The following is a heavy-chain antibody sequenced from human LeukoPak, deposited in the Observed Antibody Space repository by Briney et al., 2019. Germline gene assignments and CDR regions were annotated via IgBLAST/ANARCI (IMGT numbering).Heavy chain of an antibody. CDR3: AREVGSSWSNYFDY. Sequence: SETLSLTCTVSGGSTSSYYWSWIRQPPGKGLEWIGYIYYSGTTIYNPSLKSRVTISVDTSKNQFSLKLTSVTTADTAVYYCAREVGSSWSNYFDYWGQGTLVTVSS. CDR2: IYYSGTT. J-gene: IGHJ4*02. V-gene: IGHV4-59*01. D-gene: IGHD6-13*01. CDR1: GGSTSSYY.